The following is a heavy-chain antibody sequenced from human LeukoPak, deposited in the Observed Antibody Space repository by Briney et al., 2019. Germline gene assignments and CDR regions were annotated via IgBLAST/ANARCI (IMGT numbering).Heavy chain of an antibody. V-gene: IGHV3-74*01. CDR3: ARESSVGAHKAFDY. CDR2: INSDGSGT. D-gene: IGHD1-26*01. J-gene: IGHJ4*02. Sequence: GGSLRLSCAASGFTFSNYWMHWVRQAPGKGLVWVSRINSDGSGTSYADSVKGRFTISRDNAKNTLYLQMNSLRAKDTAVYYCARESSVGAHKAFDYWGQGTLVTVSS. CDR1: GFTFSNYW.